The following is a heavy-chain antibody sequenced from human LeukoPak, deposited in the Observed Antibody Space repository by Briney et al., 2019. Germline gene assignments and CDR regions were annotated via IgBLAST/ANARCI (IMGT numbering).Heavy chain of an antibody. CDR1: GFTFGDYA. CDR3: TRGRQFLAY. J-gene: IGHJ4*02. CDR2: IRTRDYGRTT. Sequence: GGSLRLSCTAFGFTFGDYAMTWVRQAPGKGLEWVGSIRTRDYGRTTEDAASVKGRFTISRDDSKSSVYLQMNSLKIEDTAVYYCTRGRQFLAYWGQGTLVTVSS. V-gene: IGHV3-49*04. D-gene: IGHD6-19*01.